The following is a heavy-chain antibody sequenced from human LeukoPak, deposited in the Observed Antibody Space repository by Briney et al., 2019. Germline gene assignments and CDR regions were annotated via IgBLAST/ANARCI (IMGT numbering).Heavy chain of an antibody. V-gene: IGHV1-69*13. CDR3: ATRRTVTTFNYYYYYYMDV. J-gene: IGHJ6*03. Sequence: GASVKVSCKASGGTFSSYAISWVRQAPGQGLEWMGGIIPIFGTANYAQKFQGRVTITADESTSTAYMELSSLRSEDTAVYYCATRRTVTTFNYYYYYYMDVWGKGTTVTISS. D-gene: IGHD4-17*01. CDR1: GGTFSSYA. CDR2: IIPIFGTA.